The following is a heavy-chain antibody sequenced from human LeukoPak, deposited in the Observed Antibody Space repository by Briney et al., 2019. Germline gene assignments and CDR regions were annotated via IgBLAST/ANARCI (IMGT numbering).Heavy chain of an antibody. D-gene: IGHD6-19*01. CDR3: ARGGAVAGTIPTWFDP. CDR2: IITIFGTA. J-gene: IGHJ5*02. CDR1: GGTFSSYA. V-gene: IGHV1-69*01. Sequence: SVEVSCKASGGTFSSYAISWVRQAPGQGLEWMGGIITIFGTANYAQKFQGRVTITSDESTSTAYMELSSLRSEDTAVYYCARGGAVAGTIPTWFDPWGQGTLVTVSS.